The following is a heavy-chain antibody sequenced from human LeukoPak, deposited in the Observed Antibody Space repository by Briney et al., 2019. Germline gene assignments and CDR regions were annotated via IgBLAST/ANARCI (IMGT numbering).Heavy chain of an antibody. J-gene: IGHJ4*02. Sequence: GGSLRLSCAASGFTFSSYAMSWVRQAPGKGLEWVSAISGSGGSTYYADSVKGRFTISRDNSKNTLYMQMNSLRAEDTAVYYCAKEFGTMVRGVIDHFDYWGQGTLVTVSS. V-gene: IGHV3-23*01. CDR3: AKEFGTMVRGVIDHFDY. CDR2: ISGSGGST. D-gene: IGHD3-10*01. CDR1: GFTFSSYA.